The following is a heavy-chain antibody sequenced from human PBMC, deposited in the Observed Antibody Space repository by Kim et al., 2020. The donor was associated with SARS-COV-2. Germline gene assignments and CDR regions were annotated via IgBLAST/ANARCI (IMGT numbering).Heavy chain of an antibody. CDR2: INTNTGNP. CDR1: GYTFTSYA. D-gene: IGHD3-22*01. J-gene: IGHJ5*02. CDR3: ARDTVNYYDSSGRNWFDP. Sequence: ASVKVSCKASGYTFTSYAMNWVRQAPGQGLEWMGWINTNTGNPTYAQGFTGRFVFSLDTSVSTAYLQISSLKAEDTAVYYCARDTVNYYDSSGRNWFDPWGQGNLFTVSS. V-gene: IGHV7-4-1*02.